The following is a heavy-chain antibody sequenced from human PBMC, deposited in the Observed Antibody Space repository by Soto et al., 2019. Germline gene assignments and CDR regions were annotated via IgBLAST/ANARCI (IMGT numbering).Heavy chain of an antibody. Sequence: ASVKVSCKASGYSFTDYHIHWVRQAPGQGLEWLGRINPKSGGTSTAQKFQGWVTMTRDRSISTVYMELTRLRSDDTAVYFCARGHSTDCSNGVRSFFYNHEMEVWGQATTVIVSS. D-gene: IGHD2-8*01. CDR2: INPKSGGT. CDR3: ARGHSTDCSNGVRSFFYNHEMEV. J-gene: IGHJ6*01. CDR1: GYSFTDYH. V-gene: IGHV1-2*04.